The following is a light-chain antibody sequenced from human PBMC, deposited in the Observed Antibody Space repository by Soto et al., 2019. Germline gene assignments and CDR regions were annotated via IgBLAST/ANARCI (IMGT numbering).Light chain of an antibody. V-gene: IGLV2-8*01. CDR2: EVS. J-gene: IGLJ3*02. CDR3: SSSAGTNNLGV. Sequence: QSALTQPPSASGSPGQSVTISCTGTSSDVGSYNYVSWHQQHSGKAPKLIIYEVSKRPSGVPDRFSGSKSGNTASLPVSGLQSEDEAEYYYSSSAGTNNLGVFGGGTKLTVL. CDR1: SSDVGSYNY.